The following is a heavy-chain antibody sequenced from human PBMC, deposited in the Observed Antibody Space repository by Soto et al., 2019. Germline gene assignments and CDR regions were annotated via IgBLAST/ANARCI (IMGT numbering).Heavy chain of an antibody. CDR2: INHGGDT. Sequence: SETLSLTCAVFGGSLSGYYWSWIRQPPGKGLEWIGEINHGGDTIYNPSLRSRVTISGDTSKNQVSLKLSSVTAADTAVYYCVNYFDRADGMDVWGQGNTVTVSS. J-gene: IGHJ6*02. V-gene: IGHV4-34*01. CDR1: GGSLSGYY. CDR3: VNYFDRADGMDV. D-gene: IGHD3-9*01.